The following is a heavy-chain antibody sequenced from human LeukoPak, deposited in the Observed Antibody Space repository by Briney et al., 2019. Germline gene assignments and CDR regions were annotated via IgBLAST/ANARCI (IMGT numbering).Heavy chain of an antibody. J-gene: IGHJ6*02. CDR2: IYYSGST. V-gene: IGHV4-39*01. D-gene: IGHD3-3*01. CDR1: GGSISSSSHY. Sequence: SETLSLTCTVSGGSISSSSHYWGWIRQPPGKGLEWIGSIYYSGSTYYNPSLKSRVTISVDTSKNQFSLKLSSVTAADTAVYYCARGGGPFWSGYPYYYYYGMDVWGQGTTATVSS. CDR3: ARGGGPFWSGYPYYYYYGMDV.